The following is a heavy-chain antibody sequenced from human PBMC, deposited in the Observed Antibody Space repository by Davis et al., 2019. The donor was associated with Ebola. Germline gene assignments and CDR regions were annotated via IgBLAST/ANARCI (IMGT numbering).Heavy chain of an antibody. CDR3: TSPLRCGGGSCYSEG. J-gene: IGHJ4*02. V-gene: IGHV3-73*01. CDR2: IRSKANSYAT. Sequence: GGSLRLSCAASGLTFSGSAMHWVRQASRKGLEWVGRIRSKANSYATAYAASVKGRLTISRDDSTNTAYLQMNSLKTEDTAVYYCTSPLRCGGGSCYSEGWGQGTLVTVSS. D-gene: IGHD2-15*01. CDR1: GLTFSGSA.